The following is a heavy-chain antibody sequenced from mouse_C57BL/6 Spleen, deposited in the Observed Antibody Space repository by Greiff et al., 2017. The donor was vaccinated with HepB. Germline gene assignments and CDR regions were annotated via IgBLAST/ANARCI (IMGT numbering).Heavy chain of an antibody. CDR2: ILPGSGGT. CDR3: ASGSGSTFGC. CDR1: GYTFTGYW. J-gene: IGHJ3*02. D-gene: IGHD1-3*01. V-gene: IGHV1-9*01. Sequence: QVQLKESGAELMKPGASVKLSCKATGYTFTGYWIEWVKQRPGHGLEWIGEILPGSGGTNYTEKFKGKATFTADTSSNTAYMQLSSLTSEDSAVYDWASGSGSTFGCWGQGALVAVAA.